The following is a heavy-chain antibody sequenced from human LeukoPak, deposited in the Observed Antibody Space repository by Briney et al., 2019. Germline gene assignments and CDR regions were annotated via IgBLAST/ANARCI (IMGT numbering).Heavy chain of an antibody. J-gene: IGHJ4*02. D-gene: IGHD5-24*01. CDR1: GFTFSSYW. V-gene: IGHV3-7*01. Sequence: GGSLRLSCAASGFTFSSYWMSWVRQAPGKGLEWVANIKQDGSEKYYVDSVKGRFTISRDNAKNSLYLQMNSLRAEDTAVYYCARMRDGYNYSPFDYWGQGTLVTVSS. CDR3: ARMRDGYNYSPFDY. CDR2: IKQDGSEK.